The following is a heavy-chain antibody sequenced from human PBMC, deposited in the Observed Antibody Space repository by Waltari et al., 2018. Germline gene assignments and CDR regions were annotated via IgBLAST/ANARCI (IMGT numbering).Heavy chain of an antibody. Sequence: EVQLVESGGGLVKPGGSLRLSCAASGFTFSSYSMNWVRQAPGKGVEWVSSISSSSSYIYYADSVKGRFTISRDNAKNSLYLQMNSLRAEDTAVYYCARPLYSSSWYTFDYWGQGTLVTVSS. V-gene: IGHV3-21*01. CDR3: ARPLYSSSWYTFDY. D-gene: IGHD6-13*01. CDR1: GFTFSSYS. J-gene: IGHJ4*02. CDR2: ISSSSSYI.